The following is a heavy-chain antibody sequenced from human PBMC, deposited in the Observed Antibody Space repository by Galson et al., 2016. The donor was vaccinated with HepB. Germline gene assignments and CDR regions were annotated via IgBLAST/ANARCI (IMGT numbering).Heavy chain of an antibody. J-gene: IGHJ4*02. CDR1: GFNFADAW. CDR2: IKSKTAVGTT. Sequence: SLRLSCVASGFNFADAWMNWVRQAPGKGLEWVGRIKSKTAVGTTDYAAPVKGRFTISRDDSKNTLYLQMNSLKTEDTAMYYCVTRGGENNWGPGTLVTVSS. CDR3: VTRGGENN. V-gene: IGHV3-15*01. D-gene: IGHD2-21*01.